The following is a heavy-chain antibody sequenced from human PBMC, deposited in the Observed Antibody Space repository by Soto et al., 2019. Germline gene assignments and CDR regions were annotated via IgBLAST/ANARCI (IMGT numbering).Heavy chain of an antibody. J-gene: IGHJ6*04. V-gene: IGHV4-59*01. CDR1: GGSISSYY. CDR3: ARDTIDNLELPLTHFLDV. D-gene: IGHD1-7*01. Sequence: QVQLQESGPGLVKPSETLSLTCTVSGGSISSYYWSWIRQPPGKGLEWIGNIYYSGSTNYNPSLKSRVTTAVDTSKNQFSLKLSAVTAADTAVYYCARDTIDNLELPLTHFLDVWGKGTTVTVSS. CDR2: IYYSGST.